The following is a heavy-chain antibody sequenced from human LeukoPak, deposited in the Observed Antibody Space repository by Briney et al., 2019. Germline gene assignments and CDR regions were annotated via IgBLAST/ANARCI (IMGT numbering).Heavy chain of an antibody. J-gene: IGHJ5*02. CDR3: SRDTHDDFWSGFSET. CDR1: GFSVSRSY. V-gene: IGHV3-66*01. Sequence: GGSLRLSCAASGFSVSRSYMNWVRQAPGRGLEWVSVIYSSGSAFYADSVKDRFITSRDNSKNTLFLQMNRLTGEDTAVYYCSRDTHDDFWSGFSETWGQGTLVTVSS. D-gene: IGHD3-3*01. CDR2: IYSSGSA.